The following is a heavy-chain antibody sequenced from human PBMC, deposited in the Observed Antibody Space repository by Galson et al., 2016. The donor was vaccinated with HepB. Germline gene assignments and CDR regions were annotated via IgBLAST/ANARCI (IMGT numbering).Heavy chain of an antibody. Sequence: SLRLSCAASGFTLSNSAMSWVRQAPGKGLEWVSAMGDSGGSTYYADSVKGRFTISRDNSKNTLYLQMNSLRDEDTAVYYCAKDHGNRWLNNWFDPWGQGTLVTVSS. CDR2: MGDSGGST. V-gene: IGHV3-23*01. D-gene: IGHD6-19*01. J-gene: IGHJ5*02. CDR1: GFTLSNSA. CDR3: AKDHGNRWLNNWFDP.